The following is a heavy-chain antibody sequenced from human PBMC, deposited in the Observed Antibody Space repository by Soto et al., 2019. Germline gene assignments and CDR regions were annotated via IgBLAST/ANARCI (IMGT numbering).Heavy chain of an antibody. CDR1: GDSVSSNSAA. Sequence: SQTLSLTCAISGDSVSSNSAAWNWIRQSPSRGLEWLGRTYYRSKWYNDYAVSVKSRITINPDTSKNQFSLQLNSVTPEDTAVYYCARATGKLYSSGWHNYYYGMDVWGQGTTVTVSS. D-gene: IGHD6-19*01. CDR2: TYYRSKWYN. V-gene: IGHV6-1*01. J-gene: IGHJ6*02. CDR3: ARATGKLYSSGWHNYYYGMDV.